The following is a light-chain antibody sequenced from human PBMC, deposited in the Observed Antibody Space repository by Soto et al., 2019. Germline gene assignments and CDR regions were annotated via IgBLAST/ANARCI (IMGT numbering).Light chain of an antibody. J-gene: IGKJ1*01. CDR1: ESVGSW. CDR2: QAS. CDR3: QQYNAYSQS. V-gene: IGKV1-5*03. Sequence: DIQVTQSPSTLSASVGDRVTITCRASESVGSWLAWYQQKPGRTPKLLIYQASTLETGVPSRFSGSGSGTEFTLTISSLQPDDFATYYCQQYNAYSQSFGQGTKVEIK.